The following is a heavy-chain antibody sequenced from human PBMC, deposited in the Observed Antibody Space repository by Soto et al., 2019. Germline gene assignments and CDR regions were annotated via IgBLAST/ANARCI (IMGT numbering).Heavy chain of an antibody. Sequence: SETLSLTCAVYGGSFSGYYWSWIRQPPGKGLEWIGEINHSGSTNYNPSLKSRVTISVDTSKNQFSLKLSSVTAADTAVYYCARGRHNGVRIRHNWFDPWGQGTLVTVSS. CDR3: ARGRHNGVRIRHNWFDP. CDR1: GGSFSGYY. J-gene: IGHJ5*02. D-gene: IGHD2-8*01. CDR2: INHSGST. V-gene: IGHV4-34*01.